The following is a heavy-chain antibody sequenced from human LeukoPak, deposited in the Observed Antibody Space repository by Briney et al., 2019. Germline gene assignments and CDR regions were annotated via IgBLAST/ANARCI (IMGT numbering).Heavy chain of an antibody. CDR1: GFTFSNAW. D-gene: IGHD3-22*01. Sequence: GGSLRLSCAASGFTFSNAWMNWVRQAPGKGGEGVGLIKSKIDGGTTDYAAPVKGRFTVSRDDSKNTLYLQMNSLKTEDTAVYYCATLTMKLVHPDYWGRGTLVTVSS. V-gene: IGHV3-15*01. CDR3: ATLTMKLVHPDY. CDR2: IKSKIDGGTT. J-gene: IGHJ4*02.